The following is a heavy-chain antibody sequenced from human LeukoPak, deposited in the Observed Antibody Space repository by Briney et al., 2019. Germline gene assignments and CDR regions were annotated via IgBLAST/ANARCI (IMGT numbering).Heavy chain of an antibody. CDR2: ISSSSSTI. CDR1: GFTFSSYG. Sequence: GGSLRLSCAASGFTFSSYGMTWVRQAPGKGLEWVSYISSSSSTIYYADSVKGRFTISRDNSKNTLSLQMNSLRAEDTAVYYCASILKWFVYEYWGQGTLVTVSS. CDR3: ASILKWFVYEY. J-gene: IGHJ4*02. V-gene: IGHV3-48*01. D-gene: IGHD3-10*01.